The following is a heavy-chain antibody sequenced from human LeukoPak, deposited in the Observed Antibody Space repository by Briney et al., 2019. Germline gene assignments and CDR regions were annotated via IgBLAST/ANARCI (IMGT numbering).Heavy chain of an antibody. Sequence: PSETLSLTCAVYGGSFSGYYWSGIRQPPGKGLEWIGEINHSGSTNYNPSLKSRVTISVDTSKNQFSLKLSSVTAADTAVYYCARGQDFWSGPRMDVWGKGTAVTVSS. D-gene: IGHD3-3*01. CDR3: ARGQDFWSGPRMDV. CDR1: GGSFSGYY. V-gene: IGHV4-34*01. J-gene: IGHJ6*03. CDR2: INHSGST.